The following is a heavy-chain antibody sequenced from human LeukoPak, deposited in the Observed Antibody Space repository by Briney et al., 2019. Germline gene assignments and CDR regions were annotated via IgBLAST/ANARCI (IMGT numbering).Heavy chain of an antibody. Sequence: PGGSLRLSCAASGFTFSGSAMHWVRQAPGKGLEWVAVISYDGSNKYYADSVKGRFTISRDNSKNTLYLQMNSLRAEDTAVYYCARDTSIAWGQGTLVTVSS. CDR3: ARDTSIA. CDR1: GFTFSGSA. J-gene: IGHJ5*02. V-gene: IGHV3-30-3*01. CDR2: ISYDGSNK. D-gene: IGHD2/OR15-2a*01.